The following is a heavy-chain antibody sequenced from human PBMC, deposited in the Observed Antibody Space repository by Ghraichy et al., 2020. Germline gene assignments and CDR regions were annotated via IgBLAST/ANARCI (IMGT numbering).Heavy chain of an antibody. J-gene: IGHJ4*02. CDR2: ISGSGGST. CDR1: GFTFSSYA. V-gene: IGHV3-23*01. CDR3: AKSFLVRYSSSAGVDY. D-gene: IGHD6-6*01. Sequence: GGSLRLSCAASGFTFSSYAMSWVRQAPGKGLEWVSAISGSGGSTYYADSVKGRFTISRDNSKNTLYLQMNSLRAEDTAVYYCAKSFLVRYSSSAGVDYWGQGNLVNVSS.